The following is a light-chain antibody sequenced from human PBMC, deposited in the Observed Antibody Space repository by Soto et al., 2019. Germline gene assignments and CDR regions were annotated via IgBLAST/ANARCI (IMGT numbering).Light chain of an antibody. J-gene: IGLJ1*01. CDR2: EVS. CDR3: SSYTISSTLYV. V-gene: IGLV2-14*01. Sequence: QSVLTQPASVSGSPGQSITISCTGTSSDVGGYNYVSWYQQYPGKAPQLMIYEVSNRPSGVSHRFSGSKSGNTASLTISGLQAEDEADYYCSSYTISSTLYVFGTGTKLTVL. CDR1: SSDVGGYNY.